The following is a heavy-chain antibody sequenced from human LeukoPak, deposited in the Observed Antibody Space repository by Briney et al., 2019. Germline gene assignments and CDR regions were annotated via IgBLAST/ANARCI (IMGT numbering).Heavy chain of an antibody. CDR3: AREGSEEFDY. CDR2: ISRLGDNM. J-gene: IGHJ4*02. Sequence: GGSLRLSCAASGFTFSSYAMSWVSQAPGKGLEWVSSISRLGDNMYYADSVKGRFTVSRDNAKNSLYLQMNSLRAEDTAVYYCAREGSEEFDYWGQGTLVTVSS. CDR1: GFTFSSYA. V-gene: IGHV3-21*06.